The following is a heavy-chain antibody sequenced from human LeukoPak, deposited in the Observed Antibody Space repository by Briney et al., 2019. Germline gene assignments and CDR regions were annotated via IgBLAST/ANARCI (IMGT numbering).Heavy chain of an antibody. J-gene: IGHJ5*02. CDR3: ARELSIAAAGISFDP. CDR1: GFTFSSYA. CDR2: ISYDGSNK. Sequence: PGGSLRLSCAASGFTFSSYAMHWVRQAPGKGLEWVAVISYDGSNKYYAGSVKGRFTISRDNSKNTLYLQMNSLRAEDTAVYYCARELSIAAAGISFDPWGQGTLVTVSS. D-gene: IGHD6-13*01. V-gene: IGHV3-30*04.